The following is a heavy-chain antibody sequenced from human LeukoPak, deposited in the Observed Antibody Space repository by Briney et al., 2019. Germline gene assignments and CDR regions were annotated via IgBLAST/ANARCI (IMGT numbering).Heavy chain of an antibody. D-gene: IGHD3-9*01. CDR3: ARSPLRYFDWLSPPGGLYYYYGMDV. Sequence: PSETLSLTCTVSGASFNSDDQYWNWIRQSPGKGLEWIGSIHPSGMLYNNPSLESRVTMSRDTSKNQFSLNLNSVTAADTAVYYCARSPLRYFDWLSPPGGLYYYYGMDVWGQGTTVTVSS. CDR1: GASFNSDDQY. V-gene: IGHV4-31*03. J-gene: IGHJ6*02. CDR2: IHPSGML.